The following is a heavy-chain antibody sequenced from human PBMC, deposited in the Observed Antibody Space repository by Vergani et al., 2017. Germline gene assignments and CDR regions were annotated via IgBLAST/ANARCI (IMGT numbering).Heavy chain of an antibody. Sequence: EVQLVQSGAEVKKPGESLKISCQISGYSFTNYWSGWVRQMPGKGLEWMGIIHPADSDTRYSPSFQGQVTISVDKSISTAYLQRSSLRASDSAMYYCARLYGRDSSGSKYFDSLGPGTLVTVSS. J-gene: IGHJ4*02. CDR1: GYSFTNYW. D-gene: IGHD3-22*01. CDR3: ARLYGRDSSGSKYFDS. CDR2: IHPADSDT. V-gene: IGHV5-51*01.